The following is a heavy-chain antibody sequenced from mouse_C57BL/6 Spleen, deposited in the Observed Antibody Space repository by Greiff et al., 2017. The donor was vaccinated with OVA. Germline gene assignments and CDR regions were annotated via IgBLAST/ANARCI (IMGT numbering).Heavy chain of an antibody. CDR3: ARGLRLWYFDV. V-gene: IGHV3-6*01. Sequence: EVKLQESGPGLVKPSQSLSLTCSVTGYSITSGYYWNWIRQFPGNKLEWMGYISYDGSNNYNPSLKNRISITRDTSKNQFFLKLNSVTTEDTATYYCARGLRLWYFDVWGTGTTVTVSS. CDR1: GYSITSGYY. J-gene: IGHJ1*03. CDR2: ISYDGSN. D-gene: IGHD2-4*01.